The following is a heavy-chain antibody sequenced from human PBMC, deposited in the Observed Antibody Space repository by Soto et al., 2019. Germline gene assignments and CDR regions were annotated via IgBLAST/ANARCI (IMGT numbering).Heavy chain of an antibody. Sequence: ASVKVSCKASGYTFTSYAMHWVRQAPGQRLEWMGWINAGNGNTKYSQKFQGRVTITRDTSASTAYMEPSSLRSEDTAVYYCARGWVYCSGGSCYPDAFDIWGQGTMVTVSS. CDR2: INAGNGNT. V-gene: IGHV1-3*01. CDR1: GYTFTSYA. J-gene: IGHJ3*02. D-gene: IGHD2-15*01. CDR3: ARGWVYCSGGSCYPDAFDI.